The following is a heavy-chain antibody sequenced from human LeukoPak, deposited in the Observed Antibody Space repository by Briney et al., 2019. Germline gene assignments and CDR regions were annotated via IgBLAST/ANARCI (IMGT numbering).Heavy chain of an antibody. CDR1: GFTLSSYS. V-gene: IGHV3-21*01. CDR3: ARGDGGATFDI. CDR2: SSSISSYI. J-gene: IGHJ3*02. D-gene: IGHD3-16*01. Sequence: AGSLSLSCAASGFTLSSYSMNWVRQAQGTGLEWVSFSSSISSYIYYADSVKGRLTIYRDNAKNSLYLQMNSLRAEDTAVYYCARGDGGATFDIWGQGTMVTVSS.